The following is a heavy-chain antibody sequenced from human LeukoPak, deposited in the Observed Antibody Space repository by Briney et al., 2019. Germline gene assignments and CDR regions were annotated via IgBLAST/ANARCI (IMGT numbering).Heavy chain of an antibody. CDR2: ISGTGGNT. J-gene: IGHJ4*02. D-gene: IGHD3-3*01. CDR3: AKGNTIFGVVIPLDY. V-gene: IGHV3-23*01. CDR1: GFTFSSYA. Sequence: PGGSLRLSCAASGFTFSSYAMSWVRQAPGKGLEWVSGISGTGGNTYYADSVKGRFTISRGNSMNTLYLQMNSLRAEDTAVYYCAKGNTIFGVVIPLDYWGQGTLVTVSS.